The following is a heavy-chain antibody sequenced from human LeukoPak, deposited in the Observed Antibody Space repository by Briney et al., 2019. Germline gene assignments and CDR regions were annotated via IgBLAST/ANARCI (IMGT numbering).Heavy chain of an antibody. CDR1: GFTFSSYE. CDR2: ISSSGSTI. D-gene: IGHD3-10*01. V-gene: IGHV3-48*03. Sequence: GGSLRLSCAASGFTFSSYEMSWVRQAPGKGLEWVSYISSSGSTIYYADSVEGRFTISRDNAKNSLYLQMNSLRAEDTAVYYCARGLWFGELLVQPDFDYWGQGTLVTVSS. CDR3: ARGLWFGELLVQPDFDY. J-gene: IGHJ4*02.